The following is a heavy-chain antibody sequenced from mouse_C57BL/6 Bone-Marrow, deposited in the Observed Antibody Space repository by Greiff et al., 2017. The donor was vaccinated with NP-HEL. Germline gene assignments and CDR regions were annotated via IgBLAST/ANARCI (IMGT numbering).Heavy chain of an antibody. J-gene: IGHJ2*01. CDR1: GFTFSDYG. D-gene: IGHD1-1*01. CDR3: ARGGYYYGSSFDY. Sequence: EVKLVESGGGLVKPGGSLKLSCAASGFTFSDYGMHWVRQAPEKGLEWVAYISSGSSNIYYADPVKGRFTISRDNAKNTLFLQMTSLRSEDTAMYYCARGGYYYGSSFDYWGQGTTLTVSS. V-gene: IGHV5-17*01. CDR2: ISSGSSNI.